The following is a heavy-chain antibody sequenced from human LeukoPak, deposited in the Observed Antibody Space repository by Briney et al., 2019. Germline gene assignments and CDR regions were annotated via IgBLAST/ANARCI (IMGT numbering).Heavy chain of an antibody. V-gene: IGHV3-11*05. D-gene: IGHD3-10*01. Sequence: GGSLRLSCAASGFTFSDYYMTWIRQAPGKGLEWVSYISKSGTSTKYADSVKGRFSISRDNAKQSLYLQLNSLTAEDTAVCYCARVRSSGSPLDYWGQGTLVTVSS. CDR2: ISKSGTST. CDR1: GFTFSDYY. J-gene: IGHJ4*02. CDR3: ARVRSSGSPLDY.